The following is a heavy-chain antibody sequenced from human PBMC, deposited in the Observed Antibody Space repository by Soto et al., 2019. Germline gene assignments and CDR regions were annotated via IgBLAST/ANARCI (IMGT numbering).Heavy chain of an antibody. J-gene: IGHJ4*02. CDR1: GFTFSSYS. CDR3: ARVHYYDSSGFYL. D-gene: IGHD3-22*01. CDR2: ISSSSSYI. V-gene: IGHV3-21*01. Sequence: ESGGGLVKPGGSLRLSCAASGFTFSSYSMNWVRQAPGKGLEWVSSISSSSSYIYYGDSVKGRFTISRDNAKNSLYLQMNSLRAEDTATYYCARVHYYDSSGFYLWGQGTLVTVSS.